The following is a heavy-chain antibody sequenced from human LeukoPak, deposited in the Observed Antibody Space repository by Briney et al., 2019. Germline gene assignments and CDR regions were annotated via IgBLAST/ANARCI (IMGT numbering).Heavy chain of an antibody. CDR3: ARRRAFDI. CDR2: IYYSGST. CDR1: GGSISSSSYY. J-gene: IGHJ3*02. Sequence: SDTLSLTCTVSGGSISSSSYYWGWIRQPPGKGLEWIGSIYYSGSTYYNPSLKSRVTISVDTSKNQFSLKLSSVTAADTAVYYCARRRAFDIWGQGTMVTVSS. V-gene: IGHV4-39*01.